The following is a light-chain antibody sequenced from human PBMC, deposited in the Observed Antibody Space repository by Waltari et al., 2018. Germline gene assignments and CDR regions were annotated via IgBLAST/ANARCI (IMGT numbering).Light chain of an antibody. CDR1: QSVSSN. Sequence: ELVMTQSPATLSVSPGERATLSCRASQSVSSNLAWYQQKPGQSPRRLIYGASTRATGIPARFSGSGSGTEFTLTISSLQSEDFAVYYCQQYHNWPPLTFGGGTKVEIK. CDR2: GAS. J-gene: IGKJ4*01. CDR3: QQYHNWPPLT. V-gene: IGKV3-15*01.